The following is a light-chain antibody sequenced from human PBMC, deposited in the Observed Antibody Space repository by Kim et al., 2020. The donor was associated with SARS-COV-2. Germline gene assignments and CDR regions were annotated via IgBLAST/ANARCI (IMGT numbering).Light chain of an antibody. V-gene: IGKV3-11*01. J-gene: IGKJ1*01. CDR2: DAS. CDR1: QSVSSY. CDR3: QQRSNWPGT. Sequence: EIVLTQSLATLSLSPGERATLSCRASQSVSSYLAWYQQKPGQAPSLLIYDASNRATGIPARFSGSGSGTDFNLTISSLEPEGFAVYYCQQRSNWPGTFGQGTKVDIK.